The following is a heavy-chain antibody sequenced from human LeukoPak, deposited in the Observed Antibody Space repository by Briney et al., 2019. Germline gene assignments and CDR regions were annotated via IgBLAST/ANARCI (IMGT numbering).Heavy chain of an antibody. D-gene: IGHD3-16*01. V-gene: IGHV4-59*01. CDR3: ARDGAPGGSAYFDY. Sequence: SETLSLTCTVSGGSFSSYYWSWIRQPPGKGLEWIGYISNSGDTNYTPSLKSRVAMSVDTSKKQFSLKLNSVTSADTAVYFCARDGAPGGSAYFDYWGQGTLSPSPQ. CDR2: ISNSGDT. J-gene: IGHJ4*02. CDR1: GGSFSSYY.